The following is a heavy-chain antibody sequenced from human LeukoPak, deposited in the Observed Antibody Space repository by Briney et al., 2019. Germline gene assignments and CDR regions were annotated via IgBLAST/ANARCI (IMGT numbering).Heavy chain of an antibody. J-gene: IGHJ4*02. CDR3: AKHSSRDY. V-gene: IGHV3-30*18. CDR1: GFTFSSYG. Sequence: GGSLRLSCAASGFTFSSYGMHWVRQAPGKGLEWVAVISYDGSNKYYADSVKGRFTISRDNSKNTLYLQMNSLRAEDTAVYYCAKHSSRDYWGQGTLVTVSS. CDR2: ISYDGSNK. D-gene: IGHD6-13*01.